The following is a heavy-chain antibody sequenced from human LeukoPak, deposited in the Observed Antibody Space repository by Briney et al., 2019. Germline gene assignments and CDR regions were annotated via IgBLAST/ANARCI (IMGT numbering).Heavy chain of an antibody. CDR3: AREESESYHDFDY. CDR2: INPNSGGT. CDR1: GYTFTGYY. D-gene: IGHD1-26*01. Sequence: ASVTGYCKASGYTFTGYYMHWVRQAPGHGLEWMGWINPNSGGTNYAQKFQGRVTMTRDTSISTAYMELSRLRSDDTAVYYCAREESESYHDFDYCGEGTPVTVSS. V-gene: IGHV1-2*02. J-gene: IGHJ4*02.